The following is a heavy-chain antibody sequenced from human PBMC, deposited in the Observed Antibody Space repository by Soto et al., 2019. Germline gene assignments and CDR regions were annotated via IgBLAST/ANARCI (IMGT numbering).Heavy chain of an antibody. CDR1: GFAFSSYS. CDR3: TRGLRDAWEASGY. Sequence: GGSLRLSCAASGFAFSSYSMNWVRQAPGKGLEWVSSISSSSSYTYYADSVKGRFTISRDNSKNTLYLQMNSLRAEDTAVYYCTRGLRDAWEASGYWGQGTVVTVSS. V-gene: IGHV3-21*04. J-gene: IGHJ4*02. D-gene: IGHD1-26*01. CDR2: ISSSSSYT.